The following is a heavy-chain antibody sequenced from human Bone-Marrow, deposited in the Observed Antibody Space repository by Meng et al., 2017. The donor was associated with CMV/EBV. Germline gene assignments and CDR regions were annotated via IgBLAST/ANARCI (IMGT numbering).Heavy chain of an antibody. V-gene: IGHV4-59*01. CDR3: AGASRGSYYYYGMDD. J-gene: IGHJ6*02. CDR1: GGSISSYY. Sequence: GSLRLSCTVSGGSISSYYWSWIRQPPGKGLEWIGYIYYSGSTNYNPSLKSRVTISVDTSKKQFSLKLSSVTAADTAVYYCAGASRGSYYYYGMDDWGQGTTVTVSS. CDR2: IYYSGST.